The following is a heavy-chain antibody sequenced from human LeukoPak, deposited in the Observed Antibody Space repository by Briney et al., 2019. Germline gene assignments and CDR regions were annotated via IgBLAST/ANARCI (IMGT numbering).Heavy chain of an antibody. CDR1: GFSFSTYA. Sequence: PGTSLRLSCAASGFSFSTYAIHWVRQAPGKGLEWVTDISFDGNNKYYADSVRGRFTISRDNSKNTVYLQMNSLRTEDTAIYYFAKDRAPGGNYYDFSDWGQGTLVTVSS. J-gene: IGHJ1*01. CDR3: AKDRAPGGNYYDFSD. D-gene: IGHD1-26*01. CDR2: ISFDGNNK. V-gene: IGHV3-30-3*01.